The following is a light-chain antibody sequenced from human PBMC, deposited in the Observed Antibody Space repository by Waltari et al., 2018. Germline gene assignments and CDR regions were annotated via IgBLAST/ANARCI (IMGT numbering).Light chain of an antibody. CDR3: CSYAGNYIWV. CDR2: DVT. Sequence: QSALTQPAAVAGFPGQSVTNPCPAASSVTGRYDFVSWYQQHPGNDPNLVVSDVTMRPSGVSDRFSGSKSGDTASLTISGLQFEDEADYYCCSYAGNYIWVFGGGTRLTVL. J-gene: IGLJ3*02. V-gene: IGLV2-23*02. CDR1: SSVTGRYDF.